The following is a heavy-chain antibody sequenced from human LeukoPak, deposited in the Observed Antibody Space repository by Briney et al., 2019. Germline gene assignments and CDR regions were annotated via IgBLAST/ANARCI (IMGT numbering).Heavy chain of an antibody. D-gene: IGHD3-22*01. V-gene: IGHV4-30-2*01. Sequence: PPQTLCLTSAVSLGAISGGGVTTSWIWAPPRKSLGWVGNIYHSGSTYYNPSLKSRVTISVDRSKNQFSLKLSPVTAADTAVYYCARAVGSSGPYNWFDPWGQGTLVTVSS. CDR3: ARAVGSSGPYNWFDP. J-gene: IGHJ5*02. CDR1: LGAISGGGVT. CDR2: IYHSGST.